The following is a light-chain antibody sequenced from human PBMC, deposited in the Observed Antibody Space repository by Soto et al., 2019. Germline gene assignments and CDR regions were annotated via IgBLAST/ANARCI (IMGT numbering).Light chain of an antibody. J-gene: IGLJ2*01. V-gene: IGLV2-14*01. Sequence: QSVLTQPASVSGSPGQSITISCIGTSSDVGGYNFVSWYQQHPGKAPKVMIYDVSDRPSGVSDRFSGSKSGNTASLTISGLQAEDEADYYCCSYTGSSTLVFRGGTKVTVL. CDR3: CSYTGSSTLV. CDR1: SSDVGGYNF. CDR2: DVS.